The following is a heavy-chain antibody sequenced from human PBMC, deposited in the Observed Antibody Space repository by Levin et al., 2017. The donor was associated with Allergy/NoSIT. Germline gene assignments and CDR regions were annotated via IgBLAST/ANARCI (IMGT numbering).Heavy chain of an antibody. CDR2: ISGSGGST. Sequence: GGSLRLSCAASGFTFSSYAMSWVRQAPGKGLEWVSAISGSGGSTYYADSVKGRFTISRDNSKNTLYLQMNSLRAEDTAVYYCAKDGAARRVYYDGMDVWGQGTTVTVSS. D-gene: IGHD6-6*01. V-gene: IGHV3-23*01. CDR3: AKDGAARRVYYDGMDV. J-gene: IGHJ6*02. CDR1: GFTFSSYA.